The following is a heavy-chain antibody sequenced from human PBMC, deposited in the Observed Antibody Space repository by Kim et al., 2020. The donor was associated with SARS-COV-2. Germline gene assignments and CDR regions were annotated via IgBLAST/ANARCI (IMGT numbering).Heavy chain of an antibody. CDR1: GFTFSSYG. CDR2: ISYDGSNK. V-gene: IGHV3-30*18. D-gene: IGHD3-10*01. Sequence: GGSRRLSCAASGFTFSSYGMHWVRQAPGKGLEWVAVISYDGSNKYYADSVKGRFTISRDNSKNTLYLQMNSLRAEDTAVYYCAKEIVGQDVLLWFGELLTPQGMDVWGQGTTVTVSS. J-gene: IGHJ6*02. CDR3: AKEIVGQDVLLWFGELLTPQGMDV.